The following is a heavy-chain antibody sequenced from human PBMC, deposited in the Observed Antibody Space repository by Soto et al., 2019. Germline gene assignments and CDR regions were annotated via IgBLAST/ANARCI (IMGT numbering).Heavy chain of an antibody. D-gene: IGHD3-10*01. Sequence: QVQLVQSGAGVKKPGSSVKVSCKASGDTFSFYTINWLRQAPGLGLEWVGRINPILSMSNYAQKFQGRVTMTADKSTNTSYMELRSLRSEDTAMYYCATSYGSGYRAFDYWGQGALVTVSS. CDR3: ATSYGSGYRAFDY. CDR2: INPILSMS. V-gene: IGHV1-69*02. J-gene: IGHJ4*02. CDR1: GDTFSFYT.